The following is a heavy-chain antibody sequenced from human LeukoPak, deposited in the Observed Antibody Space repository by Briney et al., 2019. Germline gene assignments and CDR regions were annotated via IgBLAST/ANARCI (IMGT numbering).Heavy chain of an antibody. J-gene: IGHJ5*02. CDR3: ASLGTLRS. CDR1: GGSVSSSSYY. CDR2: ISYSGTN. V-gene: IGHV4-39*01. Sequence: SETLSLTSTVSGGSVSSSSYYWGWIRQPPGKGLEWIGSISYSGTNYNNASLKGRVIISIDTSKNQFSVNLTSLPAADPAMYYCASLGTLRSWVQGTLVSVSS. D-gene: IGHD7-27*01.